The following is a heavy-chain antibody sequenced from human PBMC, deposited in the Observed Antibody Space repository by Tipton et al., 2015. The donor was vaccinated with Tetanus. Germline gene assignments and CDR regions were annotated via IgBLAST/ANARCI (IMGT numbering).Heavy chain of an antibody. CDR3: ARRSYCSSSRCFDSFDL. CDR1: GGSMSNNY. CDR2: IFHSGST. J-gene: IGHJ3*01. Sequence: TLSLTCAVSGGSMSNNYWSWIRQPPGKGLEWIAYIFHSGSTNYSPSLKSRVAISMDRSNNQISLKLRSVTAADTAVYYCARRSYCSSSRCFDSFDLWGQGTMFTVSS. V-gene: IGHV4-59*01. D-gene: IGHD2-2*01.